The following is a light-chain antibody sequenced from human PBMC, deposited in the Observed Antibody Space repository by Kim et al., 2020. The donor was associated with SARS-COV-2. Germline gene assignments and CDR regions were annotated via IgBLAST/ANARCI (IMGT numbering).Light chain of an antibody. CDR2: GAS. Sequence: EIVMTQSPATLSVSPGERATLSCRASQSVGSNLAWYQQKPGQAPRLLIYGASTRATGIPARFSGSGSGTDFTLTISNLQSEDFAVYYCQQCNNWPRGSFGQGTKLEI. CDR3: QQCNNWPRGS. CDR1: QSVGSN. V-gene: IGKV3-15*01. J-gene: IGKJ2*01.